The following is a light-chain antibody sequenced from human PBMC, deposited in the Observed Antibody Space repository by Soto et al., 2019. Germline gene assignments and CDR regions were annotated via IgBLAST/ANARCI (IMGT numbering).Light chain of an antibody. CDR1: QSVSSNY. V-gene: IGKV3-20*01. CDR3: QQYGSSPET. J-gene: IGKJ1*01. Sequence: EIVLTQSPGTLSLSPGERATLSCRASQSVSSNYLAWYQQKPGQAPRLLIYGASSRATGIPDRFSGSGSGTDCTLTISRLEPEDFAVYYCQQYGSSPETFGQGTKVDIK. CDR2: GAS.